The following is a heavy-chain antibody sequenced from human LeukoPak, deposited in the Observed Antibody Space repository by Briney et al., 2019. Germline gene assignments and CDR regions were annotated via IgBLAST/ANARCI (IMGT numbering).Heavy chain of an antibody. Sequence: GASVKVSCKASGYTFTSYGISWVRQAPGQGLEWMGWISGDNDNTYYAQKYQGIVTMTTDTSTNTAYIELRSLRSDDTAVYYCARATSLGDSSGYYYADSWGQGTLVTVSS. CDR2: ISGDNDNT. J-gene: IGHJ5*01. D-gene: IGHD3-22*01. V-gene: IGHV1-18*01. CDR1: GYTFTSYG. CDR3: ARATSLGDSSGYYYADS.